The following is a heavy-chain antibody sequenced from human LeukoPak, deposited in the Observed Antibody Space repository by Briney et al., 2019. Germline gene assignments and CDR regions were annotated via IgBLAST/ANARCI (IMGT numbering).Heavy chain of an antibody. J-gene: IGHJ4*02. CDR1: GFTFSSYE. D-gene: IGHD3-22*01. Sequence: PGGSLRLSCAASGFTFSSYEMNWVRPAAGKGLEWVSYLGSSGSTIYYADSVKGRFTISRDNAKNSPYLQMNSLRAEDTAVYYCARDTYYYDSSGYYDYWGQGTLVTVSS. V-gene: IGHV3-48*03. CDR2: LGSSGSTI. CDR3: ARDTYYYDSSGYYDY.